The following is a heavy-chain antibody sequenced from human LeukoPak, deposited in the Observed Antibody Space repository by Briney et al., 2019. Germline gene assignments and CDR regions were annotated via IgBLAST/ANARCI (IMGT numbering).Heavy chain of an antibody. CDR3: AKIRYGTGWYYDY. J-gene: IGHJ4*02. Sequence: PGGSLRLSCAASRFTLSEYWMSWVRQAPGKGLEGVANINQDGRDIYYVDSVKGRFTISRDNGKNSLYLHMNSLRAEDTAVYYCAKIRYGTGWYYDYWGQGTLATVSS. CDR2: INQDGRDI. V-gene: IGHV3-7*01. D-gene: IGHD6-19*01. CDR1: RFTLSEYW.